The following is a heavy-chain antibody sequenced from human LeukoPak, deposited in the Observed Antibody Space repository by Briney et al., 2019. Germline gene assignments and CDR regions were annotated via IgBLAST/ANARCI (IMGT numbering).Heavy chain of an antibody. D-gene: IGHD3-22*01. CDR1: GFTFSSYW. Sequence: GGSLRLSCAASGFTFSSYWMSWDRQAPGKGLEWVANIKQDGSEKYYVDSVKGRFTISRDNAKNSLYLQMNSLRAEDTAVYYCARDSNDSSGYYSALEAFDIWGQGTMVTVSS. V-gene: IGHV3-7*01. J-gene: IGHJ3*02. CDR3: ARDSNDSSGYYSALEAFDI. CDR2: IKQDGSEK.